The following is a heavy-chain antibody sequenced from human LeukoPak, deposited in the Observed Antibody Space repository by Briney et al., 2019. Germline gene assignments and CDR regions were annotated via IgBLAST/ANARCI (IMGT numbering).Heavy chain of an antibody. CDR3: ARGIGPEAVTFDY. D-gene: IGHD2-2*01. J-gene: IGHJ4*02. Sequence: ASVKVSCKASGYTFTSYAMHWVRQAPGQRLEWMGWINAGNGNTKYSEKFQGRVTITRDTSASTAYMELSSLRSEDTAVYYCARGIGPEAVTFDYWGQGTLVTVSS. CDR1: GYTFTSYA. V-gene: IGHV1-3*01. CDR2: INAGNGNT.